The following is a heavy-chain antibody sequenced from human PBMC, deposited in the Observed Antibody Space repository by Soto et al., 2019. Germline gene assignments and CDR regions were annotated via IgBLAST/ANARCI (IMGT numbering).Heavy chain of an antibody. CDR1: GFTFSGYW. D-gene: IGHD3-10*01. V-gene: IGHV3-7*03. CDR3: ARPLYGSGSVWFDP. Sequence: GGSLKLSCSASGFTFSGYWMTWVRQAPGKGLEWVANIKEDGSEKYYVDSVKGRFTISRDNPKNSLYLQMNSLRADDTAVYYCARPLYGSGSVWFDPWGQGTQVTVSS. J-gene: IGHJ5*02. CDR2: IKEDGSEK.